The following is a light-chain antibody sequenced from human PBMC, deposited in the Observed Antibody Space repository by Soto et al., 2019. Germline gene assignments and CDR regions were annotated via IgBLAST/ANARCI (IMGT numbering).Light chain of an antibody. J-gene: IGKJ5*01. V-gene: IGKV1D-12*01. Sequence: DIQMTPSPSSVSASVGDRVTITCRASQGISTWLAWYQQKPGKAPQLRIYAASSLQSGVPSRFSGSGSGTYFPITISSLQPEDFATYYCPQVNSFPPTFGQGKRLEIK. CDR2: AAS. CDR1: QGISTW. CDR3: PQVNSFPPT.